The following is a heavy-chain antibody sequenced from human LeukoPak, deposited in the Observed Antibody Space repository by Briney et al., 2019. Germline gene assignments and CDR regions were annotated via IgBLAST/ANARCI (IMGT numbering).Heavy chain of an antibody. J-gene: IGHJ4*02. CDR2: IIPISSTA. CDR1: GGTFSNHA. V-gene: IGHV1-69*13. CDR3: ARWAGESTIWYPALFDY. D-gene: IGHD6-13*01. Sequence: ASVKVSCKASGGTFSNHAVSWVRQAPGQGLEWMGVIIPISSTATYAQNFQGSVTITADEYTSTVYMELSRLTSEDTAVYYCARWAGESTIWYPALFDYWGQGTLVTVSS.